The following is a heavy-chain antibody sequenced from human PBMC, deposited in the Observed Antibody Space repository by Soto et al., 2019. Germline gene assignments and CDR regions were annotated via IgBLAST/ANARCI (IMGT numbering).Heavy chain of an antibody. D-gene: IGHD7-27*01. Sequence: GGSLRLSCAASGFTFSSYSMNWVRQAPGKGLEWVSYISSSSSTIYYADSVKGRFTISRDNAKNSLYLQMNSLRAEDTAVYYCARDRANWGKGEAFDIWGQGTMVTVSS. CDR2: ISSSSSTI. V-gene: IGHV3-48*04. J-gene: IGHJ3*02. CDR3: ARDRANWGKGEAFDI. CDR1: GFTFSSYS.